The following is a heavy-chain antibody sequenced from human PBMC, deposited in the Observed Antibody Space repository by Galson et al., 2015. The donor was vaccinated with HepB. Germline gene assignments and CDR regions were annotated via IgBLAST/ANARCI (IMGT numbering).Heavy chain of an antibody. V-gene: IGHV3-23*01. J-gene: IGHJ4*02. CDR1: GFTFSSYA. CDR3: ARDLRKGIFAEKYFDY. CDR2: ISGSDSST. Sequence: SLRLSCAASGFTFSSYAMSWVRQAPGKGLEWVSTISGSDSSTYYADSVKGRFTISRDNSKNKLYLQMNSLRAEDTAVYYCARDLRKGIFAEKYFDYWGQGTLVTVSS. D-gene: IGHD3-3*01.